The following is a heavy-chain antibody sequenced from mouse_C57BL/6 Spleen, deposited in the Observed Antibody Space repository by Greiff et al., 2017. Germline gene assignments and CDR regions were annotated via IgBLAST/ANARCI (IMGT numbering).Heavy chain of an antibody. V-gene: IGHV1-9*01. D-gene: IGHD2-1*01. CDR1: GYTFTGYW. CDR3: ARLDYYGKEGYAMDY. CDR2: ILPGSGST. J-gene: IGHJ4*01. Sequence: QVQLQQSGAELMKPGASVKLSCKATGYTFTGYWIEWVKQRPGHGLEWIGEILPGSGSTNYNEKFKGKATFTADTYSNTAYMQLSSLTTEDSAIYYCARLDYYGKEGYAMDYWGQGTSVTVSS.